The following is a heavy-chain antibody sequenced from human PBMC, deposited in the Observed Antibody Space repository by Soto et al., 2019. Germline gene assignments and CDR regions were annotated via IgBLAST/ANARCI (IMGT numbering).Heavy chain of an antibody. Sequence: GGSLRLSCAASGFTFSNAWMSWVRQAPGKGLEWVGRIKSKTDGGTTDYAAPVKGRFTISRDDSKNTLYLQMNSLKTEDTAVYYCTTVGVIAVADVFDYWGQGTLVTVSS. J-gene: IGHJ4*02. CDR3: TTVGVIAVADVFDY. CDR1: GFTFSNAW. CDR2: IKSKTDGGTT. V-gene: IGHV3-15*01. D-gene: IGHD6-19*01.